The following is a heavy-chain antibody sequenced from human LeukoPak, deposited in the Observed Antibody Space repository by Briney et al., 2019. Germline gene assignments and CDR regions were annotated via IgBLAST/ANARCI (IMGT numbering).Heavy chain of an antibody. CDR2: IYYSGST. D-gene: IGHD2-2*01. CDR1: GGSISRYY. J-gene: IGHJ6*04. CDR3: ARAPLGVVVPAAPPMDV. V-gene: IGHV4-59*01. Sequence: SETLSLTCTVSGGSISRYYWSWIREPPGKGLEWIGYIYYSGSTNYNPSLKSRVTISVDTSKNQFSLKLSSVTAADTAVYYCARAPLGVVVPAAPPMDVWGKGTTVTVPS.